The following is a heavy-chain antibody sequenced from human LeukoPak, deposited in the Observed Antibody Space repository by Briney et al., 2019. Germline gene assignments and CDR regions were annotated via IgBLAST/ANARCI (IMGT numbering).Heavy chain of an antibody. CDR1: GFTFSSYG. Sequence: PGRSLRLSCAASGFTFSSYGMHWVRQAPGKGLEWVAVIWYDGGNKYYADSVKGRFTISRDNSKNTLYLQMNSLRAEDTSIYYCARDIGSGWMEGYFDYWGQETLVTVSS. D-gene: IGHD6-19*01. J-gene: IGHJ4*02. V-gene: IGHV3-33*01. CDR3: ARDIGSGWMEGYFDY. CDR2: IWYDGGNK.